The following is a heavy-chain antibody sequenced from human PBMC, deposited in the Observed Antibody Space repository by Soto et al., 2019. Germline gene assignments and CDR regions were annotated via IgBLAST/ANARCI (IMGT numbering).Heavy chain of an antibody. J-gene: IGHJ3*02. Sequence: SETLSLTCTVSGGSVNTYYWSWMRQPPGKGLEWIGYIYYSGSTNSNPSLKSRVTISEDTSKNQLSLKLSSVTAADTAVYYCARDAGGRGNGAFDIWGQGTMVTVSS. CDR3: ARDAGGRGNGAFDI. CDR2: IYYSGST. D-gene: IGHD3-16*01. V-gene: IGHV4-59*02. CDR1: GGSVNTYY.